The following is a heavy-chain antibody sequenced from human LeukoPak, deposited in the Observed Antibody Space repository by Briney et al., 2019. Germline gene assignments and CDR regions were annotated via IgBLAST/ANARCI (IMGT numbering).Heavy chain of an antibody. V-gene: IGHV3-11*01. D-gene: IGHD3-3*01. Sequence: GGSLRLSCAASGFTFSNYYMSWIRQAPGKGLEWVSYISSSGTTIYYADSVKGRFTISRDNAKNSLYLQMNSLRAEDTAVYYCARYRLTIFGVVVVVFDIWGQGTMVTVSS. CDR2: ISSSGTTI. J-gene: IGHJ3*02. CDR1: GFTFSNYY. CDR3: ARYRLTIFGVVVVVFDI.